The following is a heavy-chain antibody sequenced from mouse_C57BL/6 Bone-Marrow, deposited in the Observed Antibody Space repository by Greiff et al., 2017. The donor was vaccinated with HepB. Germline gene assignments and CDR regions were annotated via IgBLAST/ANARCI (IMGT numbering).Heavy chain of an antibody. CDR2: ISYDGSN. V-gene: IGHV3-6*01. J-gene: IGHJ3*01. CDR1: GYSITSGYY. CDR3: AIDEASSGYSRDWFAY. Sequence: EVQLQESGPGLVKPSQSLSLTCSVTGYSITSGYYWNWIRQFPGNKLEWMGYISYDGSNNYNPSLKNRISITRDTSKNQFFLKLNSVTTEDTATYYCAIDEASSGYSRDWFAYWGQGTLVTVSA. D-gene: IGHD3-2*02.